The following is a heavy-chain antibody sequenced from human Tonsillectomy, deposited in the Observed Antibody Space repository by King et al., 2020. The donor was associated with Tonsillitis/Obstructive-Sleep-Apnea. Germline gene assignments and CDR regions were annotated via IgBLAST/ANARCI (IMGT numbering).Heavy chain of an antibody. J-gene: IGHJ4*02. V-gene: IGHV1-18*01. Sequence: QLVQSGAEVKKPGASVKVSCKASGYTFTSYGISWVRQAPGQGLEWMGWISAHNGNTKYPQKLQGRVTMTTDTSTSTAYMELRSLRSDDTAVYYCARDLGDIFTGYYEEMFDYWGQGTLVTVSS. D-gene: IGHD3-9*01. CDR2: ISAHNGNT. CDR1: GYTFTSYG. CDR3: ARDLGDIFTGYYEEMFDY.